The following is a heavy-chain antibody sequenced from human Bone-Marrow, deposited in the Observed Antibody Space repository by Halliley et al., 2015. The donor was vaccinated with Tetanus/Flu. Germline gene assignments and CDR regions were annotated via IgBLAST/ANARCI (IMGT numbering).Heavy chain of an antibody. Sequence: EWMGIIDAADSDTRYSPSFQGQVTISVDKSISTAYVRWSILKASDTATYYCARRSGPLTSAFDIWGQGTKVIVSS. V-gene: IGHV5-51*01. CDR2: IDAADSDT. D-gene: IGHD3-9*01. CDR3: ARRSGPLTSAFDI. J-gene: IGHJ3*02.